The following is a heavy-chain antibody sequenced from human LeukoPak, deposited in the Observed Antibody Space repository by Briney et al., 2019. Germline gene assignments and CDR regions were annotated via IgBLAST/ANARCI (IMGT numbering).Heavy chain of an antibody. Sequence: PGGSLRLSCAASGFTVSSNYMSWVRQAPGKGLEWVSVIYSGGSTYYADSVKGRFTISRDNSKNTLYLQMNSLRAGDTAVYYCASQLGDSSGYWNGMDVWGQGTTVTVSS. CDR1: GFTVSSNY. CDR2: IYSGGST. J-gene: IGHJ6*02. D-gene: IGHD3-22*01. V-gene: IGHV3-53*01. CDR3: ASQLGDSSGYWNGMDV.